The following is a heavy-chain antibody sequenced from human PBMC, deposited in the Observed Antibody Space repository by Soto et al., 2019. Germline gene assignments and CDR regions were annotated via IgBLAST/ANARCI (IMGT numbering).Heavy chain of an antibody. CDR3: AKDRTSKTRAFDY. CDR1: GFTFNSYA. V-gene: IGHV3-64D*08. J-gene: IGHJ4*02. CDR2: ISSNGGST. Sequence: GGSLRLSCSASGFTFNSYAMHWVRQAPGKGLEYVSGISSNGGSTYYADSVTGRFTISRDNSKNTLYLQMSSLRVEDTAVYYCAKDRTSKTRAFDYWGQGNLVTVSS.